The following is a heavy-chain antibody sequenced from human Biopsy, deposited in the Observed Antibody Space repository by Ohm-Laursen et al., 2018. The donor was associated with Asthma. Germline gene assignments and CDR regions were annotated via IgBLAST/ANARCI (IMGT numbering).Heavy chain of an antibody. CDR2: IYSGGTS. CDR3: ARGDSSNWSHYYFDY. J-gene: IGHJ4*02. CDR1: GFAVSRDH. D-gene: IGHD3-22*01. Sequence: SLRLSCSASGFAVSRDHMFWVRQAPGKGLERVSVIYSGGTSHTADSVRGRLTISGDYSKNTLYLQMHSLRAEDTAVYYCARGDSSNWSHYYFDYWGQGTLVTVSS. V-gene: IGHV3-53*01.